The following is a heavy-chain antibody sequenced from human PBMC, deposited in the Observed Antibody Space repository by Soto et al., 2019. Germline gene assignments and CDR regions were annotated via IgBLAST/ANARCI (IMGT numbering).Heavy chain of an antibody. CDR3: AKGGGLTRTTRYYFDD. D-gene: IGHD1-20*01. V-gene: IGHV3-23*01. Sequence: EVQLSESGGDLVQPGGSLRLSCAASGFTFSSFTMSWVRQAPGKGPEWVSAISGDATSTSYPDSVKGRFTISRDNSQNTVYLQMNSLRVEDAAVYYCAKGGGLTRTTRYYFDDWGQGTLVTVSS. CDR1: GFTFSSFT. CDR2: ISGDATST. J-gene: IGHJ4*02.